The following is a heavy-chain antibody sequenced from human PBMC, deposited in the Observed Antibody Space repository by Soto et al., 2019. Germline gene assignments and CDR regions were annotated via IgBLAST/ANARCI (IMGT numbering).Heavy chain of an antibody. J-gene: IGHJ6*02. CDR2: ITGPGSRT. V-gene: IGHV3-23*01. D-gene: IGHD3-10*01. Sequence: GGSLRLSCAASGFPFDTKAMSWVRQAPGKGLEWVSAITGPGSRTYYADSVKGRFTISRDNSKNTLSLQMNSLRAEDTAVYYCAKDLGVAVYYYYGMDVWGQGTTVTVSS. CDR1: GFPFDTKA. CDR3: AKDLGVAVYYYYGMDV.